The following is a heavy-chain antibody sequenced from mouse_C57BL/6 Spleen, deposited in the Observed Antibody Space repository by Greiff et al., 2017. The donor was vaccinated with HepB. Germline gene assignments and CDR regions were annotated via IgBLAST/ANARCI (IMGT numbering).Heavy chain of an antibody. CDR2: ISYSGST. Sequence: EVKLQESGPGMVKPSQSLSLTCTVTGYSITSGYYWHWIRHFPGNKLEWMGYISYSGSTNYNPSLKSRISITHDTSKNHFFLKLNSVTTEDTATYYCAREGDRYFDYWGQGTTLTVSS. CDR1: GYSITSGYY. J-gene: IGHJ2*01. D-gene: IGHD3-3*01. CDR3: AREGDRYFDY. V-gene: IGHV3-1*01.